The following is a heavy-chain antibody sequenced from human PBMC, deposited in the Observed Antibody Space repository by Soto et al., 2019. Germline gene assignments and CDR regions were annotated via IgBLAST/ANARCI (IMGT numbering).Heavy chain of an antibody. CDR3: ARSYYGSGSYWFYGMDV. J-gene: IGHJ6*02. V-gene: IGHV1-69*06. CDR1: GGTFGNSA. D-gene: IGHD3-10*01. Sequence: ASVKVSCKASGGTFGNSAISWVRQAPGQGLEWMGGIIPSFATGNSAPEFQGRLTITADKSTTTAYMELSSLRSEDTAVYYCARSYYGSGSYWFYGMDVWGQGTTVTV. CDR2: IIPSFATG.